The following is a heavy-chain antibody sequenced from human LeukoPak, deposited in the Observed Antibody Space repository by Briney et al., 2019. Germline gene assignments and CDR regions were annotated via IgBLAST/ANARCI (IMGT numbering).Heavy chain of an antibody. Sequence: PGGSLRLSCAASGFTFSTYTMNWVRQAPGKGLEWVSNISSSSSTIYYADSVKGRFTISRDNAKNSLYLQMNSLRAEDTAVYYCARRGGVDWELRHGNWFDPWGQGTLVTVSS. CDR2: ISSSSSTI. V-gene: IGHV3-48*04. CDR1: GFTFSTYT. D-gene: IGHD1-26*01. J-gene: IGHJ5*02. CDR3: ARRGGVDWELRHGNWFDP.